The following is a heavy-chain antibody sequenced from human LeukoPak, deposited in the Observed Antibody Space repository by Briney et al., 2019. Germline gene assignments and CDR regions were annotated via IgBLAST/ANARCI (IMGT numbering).Heavy chain of an antibody. CDR2: IKSKTDGGTT. CDR1: GFTFSNAW. CDR3: RGDDFDY. J-gene: IGHJ4*02. Sequence: GGSLRLSCAASGFTFSNAWRSWVRQAPGKGLEWVGRIKSKTDGGTTDYAAPAKGRFTISRDDSKNTLYLQMNSLKTEDTAVYCCRGDDFDYWGQGTLVTVSS. V-gene: IGHV3-15*01. D-gene: IGHD3-16*01.